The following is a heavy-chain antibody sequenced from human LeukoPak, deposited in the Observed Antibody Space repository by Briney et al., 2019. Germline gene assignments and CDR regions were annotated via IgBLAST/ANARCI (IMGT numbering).Heavy chain of an antibody. CDR1: GFTLSSYS. CDR3: AKDLRSSSWYEYFDC. CDR2: ISGRGGRT. D-gene: IGHD6-13*01. Sequence: PGGSLRLSCAAYGFTLSSYSMSWVRQPPGQGLEWVSAISGRGGRTYYADSVKGRFTLSRDKSKQPLCLQTDSQIAKGTCIYFCAKDLRSSSWYEYFDCWDQRTLVTVSA. J-gene: IGHJ4*02. V-gene: IGHV3-23*01.